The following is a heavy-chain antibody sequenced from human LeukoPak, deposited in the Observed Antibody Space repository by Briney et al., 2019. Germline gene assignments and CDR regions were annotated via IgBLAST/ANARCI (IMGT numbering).Heavy chain of an antibody. D-gene: IGHD1-26*01. Sequence: GGSLRLSCAASGFTFTNYAMTWVRQAPGKGLEWVSTVSYTGFSTYYADSVKGRFTISRDNPKNTVYLQMNSLRAGDTAVYYCAKDSGATSYYYDYWGQGTLVTVSS. CDR1: GFTFTNYA. J-gene: IGHJ4*02. CDR2: VSYTGFST. V-gene: IGHV3-23*01. CDR3: AKDSGATSYYYDY.